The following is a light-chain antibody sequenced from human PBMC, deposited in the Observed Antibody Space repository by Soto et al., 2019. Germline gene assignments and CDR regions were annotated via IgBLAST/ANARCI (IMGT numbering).Light chain of an antibody. V-gene: IGKV2-30*01. CDR3: MQGTHWPFT. Sequence: DVMMTQSPLSLPVTLGQPASISCRSSQSLISSDGNTYLDWFHQRPGQSPRRLIYKVSNRDSGVPDRFSASGSGTDFTLKISRVEAEDVGVYYCMQGTHWPFTFGQGTRLEIK. CDR1: QSLISSDGNTY. CDR2: KVS. J-gene: IGKJ5*01.